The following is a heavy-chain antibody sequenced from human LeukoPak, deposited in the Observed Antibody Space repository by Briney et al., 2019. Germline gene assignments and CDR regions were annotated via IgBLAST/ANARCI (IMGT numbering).Heavy chain of an antibody. D-gene: IGHD5-18*01. Sequence: SVKVSCKASGGTFSSYAISWVRQAPGQGLEWMGRIIPILGIANYAQKFQGRVTITADKSTSTAYMELSSLRSEDTAVYYCAREIDTAMGFDYWGQGTLVTVSS. CDR3: AREIDTAMGFDY. J-gene: IGHJ4*02. V-gene: IGHV1-69*04. CDR1: GGTFSSYA. CDR2: IIPILGIA.